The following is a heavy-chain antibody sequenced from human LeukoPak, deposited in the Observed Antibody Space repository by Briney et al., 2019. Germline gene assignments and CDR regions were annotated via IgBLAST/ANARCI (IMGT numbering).Heavy chain of an antibody. D-gene: IGHD3-22*01. Sequence: PGRSLRLSCAASGFTFSSFGMHWVRQAPGKGLEWVAVISYDGSNKDFADSLKGRFTISRDNSKSTLYLQMNSLRAEDTAVYYCARDFYDSSGYYQVNYWGQGTLVTVSS. CDR3: ARDFYDSSGYYQVNY. CDR2: ISYDGSNK. J-gene: IGHJ4*02. CDR1: GFTFSSFG. V-gene: IGHV3-30*03.